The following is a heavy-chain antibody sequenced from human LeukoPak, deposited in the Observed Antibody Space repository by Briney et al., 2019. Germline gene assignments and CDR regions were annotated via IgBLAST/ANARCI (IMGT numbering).Heavy chain of an antibody. CDR2: IYYSGST. CDR1: GGSISSSSYY. D-gene: IGHD1-26*01. CDR3: AREGGSGSYGKNDY. V-gene: IGHV4-39*07. Sequence: SETLSLTCTVSGGSISSSSYYWGWIRQPPGKGLEWIGSIYYSGSTYYNPSLKSRVTISVDTSKNQFSLKLSSVTAADTAVYYCAREGGSGSYGKNDYWGQGTLVTVSS. J-gene: IGHJ4*02.